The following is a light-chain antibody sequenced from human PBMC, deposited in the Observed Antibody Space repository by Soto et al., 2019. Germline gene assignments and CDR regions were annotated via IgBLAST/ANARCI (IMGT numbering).Light chain of an antibody. Sequence: EVVMTQSPATLSVSPGERATLSCSASQTISSDLAWYQQKPGQAPRLLIYGASTRATDIPARFSGSGSGTEFALTISSLQSEDFAVYYCQHFKNWPLTFGQGTKVEIK. J-gene: IGKJ1*01. CDR1: QTISSD. CDR2: GAS. V-gene: IGKV3-15*01. CDR3: QHFKNWPLT.